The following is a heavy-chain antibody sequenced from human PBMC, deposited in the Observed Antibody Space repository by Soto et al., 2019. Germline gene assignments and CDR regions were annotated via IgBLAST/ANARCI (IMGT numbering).Heavy chain of an antibody. V-gene: IGHV3-23*01. D-gene: IGHD4-4*01. CDR2: ISGSGGTT. J-gene: IGHJ6*02. CDR3: AKDRTTVTSPMDV. Sequence: GGSLRLSCAASGFTFNTYAMSWVRQAPGKGLEWVSVISGSGGTTYYADSVEGRFTISRDNSAIALYLQMNSLRAEATAVYYCAKDRTTVTSPMDVWGQGTTVTVSS. CDR1: GFTFNTYA.